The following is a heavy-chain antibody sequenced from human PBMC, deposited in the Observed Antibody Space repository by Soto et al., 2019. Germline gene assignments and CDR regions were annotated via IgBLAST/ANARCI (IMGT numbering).Heavy chain of an antibody. D-gene: IGHD3-3*02. Sequence: SETLSLTCSVFGASVISYYWSWIRQSPGRGLEWIGHIFNSGTIHYNPSLKSRVTMSVDSSKNQVSLKMNSVTAADTAIYYCGRDLLATASARWYFYYGLDVWGQGTAVTVSS. V-gene: IGHV4-59*02. CDR3: GRDLLATASARWYFYYGLDV. J-gene: IGHJ6*02. CDR1: GASVISYY. CDR2: IFNSGTI.